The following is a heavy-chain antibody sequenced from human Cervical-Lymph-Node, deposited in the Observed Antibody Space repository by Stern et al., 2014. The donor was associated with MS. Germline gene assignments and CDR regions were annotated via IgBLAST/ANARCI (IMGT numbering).Heavy chain of an antibody. CDR3: AISDYPYYYYSMDV. D-gene: IGHD4-17*01. CDR2: INTDNRNT. Sequence: QVQLVQSGAEVKKPGASVKVSCKASGYIFTSYGISWVRQAPGQGLEWMGWINTDNRNTTDAQKLQGRVTLTTDTSTRTAYMELRSLRSDDTAVYYCAISDYPYYYYSMDVWGQGTTVTVSS. V-gene: IGHV1-18*01. CDR1: GYIFTSYG. J-gene: IGHJ6*02.